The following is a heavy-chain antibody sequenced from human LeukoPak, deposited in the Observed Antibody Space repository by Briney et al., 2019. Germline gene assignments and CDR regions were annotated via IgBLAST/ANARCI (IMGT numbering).Heavy chain of an antibody. CDR2: IIPIFGTT. CDR3: ARGSPREDIDY. V-gene: IGHV1-69*06. Sequence: SVKVSCKASGGTFSSYAISWVRQAPGQGLEWVGRIIPIFGTTNYAQKFQGRVTITADKSTSTAYLELSSLRSEDTAVYYCARGSPREDIDYWGQGTLVTVSS. CDR1: GGTFSSYA. J-gene: IGHJ4*02. D-gene: IGHD2-15*01.